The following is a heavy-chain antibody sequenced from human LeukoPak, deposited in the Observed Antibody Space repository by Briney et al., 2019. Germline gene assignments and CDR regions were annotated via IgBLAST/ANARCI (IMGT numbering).Heavy chain of an antibody. V-gene: IGHV3-69-1*01. CDR2: ITSDANI. D-gene: IGHD4-17*01. CDR3: ARADYGDYGVDY. CDR1: GFAFSNSN. J-gene: IGHJ4*02. Sequence: GGSLRLSCAASGFAFSNSNLNWFRQAPGKGLEWVSSITSDANIYYADSLKGRISISRDNAENSLFLQMISLRAEDTAVYYCARADYGDYGVDYWGQGTLVTVSS.